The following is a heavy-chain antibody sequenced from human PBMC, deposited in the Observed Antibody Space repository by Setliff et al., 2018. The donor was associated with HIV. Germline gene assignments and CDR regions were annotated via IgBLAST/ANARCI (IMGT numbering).Heavy chain of an antibody. Sequence: ASVKVSCKASGYTFTGYYMHWVRQAPGQGLEWMGRINPNSGGTNYAQKFQGRVTMTRDTSISTAYMELSRLRSDDTAVYYCARDISASALYYYGMDVWGQGTTVTVSS. D-gene: IGHD6-13*01. J-gene: IGHJ6*02. CDR1: GYTFTGYY. CDR3: ARDISASALYYYGMDV. V-gene: IGHV1-2*06. CDR2: INPNSGGT.